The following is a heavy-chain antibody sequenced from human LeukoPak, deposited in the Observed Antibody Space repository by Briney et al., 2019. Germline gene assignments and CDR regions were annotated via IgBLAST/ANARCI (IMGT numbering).Heavy chain of an antibody. D-gene: IGHD2-15*01. Sequence: ASVKVSCKASGYTFTSYYMHWVRQAPGQGLEWMGIINPSGGSTSYAQKFQGRVTMTSDVSTSTVYMELSSLRSEDTAVYYCARASWDAFDIWGQGTMVTVSS. CDR2: INPSGGST. J-gene: IGHJ3*02. CDR3: ARASWDAFDI. CDR1: GYTFTSYY. V-gene: IGHV1-46*01.